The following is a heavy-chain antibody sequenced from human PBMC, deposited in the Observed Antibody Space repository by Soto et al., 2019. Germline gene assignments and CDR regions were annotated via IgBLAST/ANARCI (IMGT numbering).Heavy chain of an antibody. CDR3: ARGRRSSREGWFDP. D-gene: IGHD6-13*01. CDR1: GGSFGGYY. J-gene: IGHJ5*02. CDR2: INHSGST. Sequence: QVQLQQWGAGLLKPSETLSLTCAVYGGSFGGYYWSWIRQPPGKGLEWIGEINHSGSTNYNPSLKSRVTISVDTSKNQFSLKLSSVTAADTAVYYCARGRRSSREGWFDPWGQGTLVTVSS. V-gene: IGHV4-34*01.